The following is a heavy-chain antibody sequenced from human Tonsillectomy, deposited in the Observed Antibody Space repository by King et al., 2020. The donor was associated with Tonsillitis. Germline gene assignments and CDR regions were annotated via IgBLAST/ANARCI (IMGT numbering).Heavy chain of an antibody. CDR2: IYYSGST. D-gene: IGHD1-14*01. V-gene: IGHV4-31*03. Sequence: VQLQESGPGLVKPSETLSLTCTVSGGSISSGGYYWSWIRQHPGKGLEWIGYIYYSGSTYYNPSLKSRVTISLDTAKNQFSLKLSSVTAADTAVYYCARDLGMRGPLDYWGQGTLVTVSS. CDR1: GGSISSGGYY. CDR3: ARDLGMRGPLDY. J-gene: IGHJ4*02.